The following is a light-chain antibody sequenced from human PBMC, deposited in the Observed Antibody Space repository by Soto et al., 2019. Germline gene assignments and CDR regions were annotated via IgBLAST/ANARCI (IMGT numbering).Light chain of an antibody. V-gene: IGKV3-20*01. CDR3: QQYGSSPIT. J-gene: IGKJ5*01. CDR2: DAS. Sequence: EVVLTQSPATLSLSPGERAALSCRASQSFNSNYLAWYQQKPGQAPRLLIYDASSRATGIPDRFSGSGSGTDFTLTISRLEPEDFAVYYCQQYGSSPITFGQGTRLEIK. CDR1: QSFNSNY.